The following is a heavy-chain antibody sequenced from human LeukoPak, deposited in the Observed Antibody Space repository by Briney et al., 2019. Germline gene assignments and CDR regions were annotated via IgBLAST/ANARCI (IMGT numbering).Heavy chain of an antibody. CDR2: ISWDGGST. CDR1: GFTFDDYA. D-gene: IGHD1-26*01. V-gene: IGHV3-43D*03. J-gene: IGHJ4*02. CDR3: AKDRADSGSYSYFDY. Sequence: GGSLRLSCAASGFTFDDYAMHWVRQAPGKGLEWVSLISWDGGSTYYADSVKGRFTISRDNIKNSLYLQMNSLRAEDTALYYCAKDRADSGSYSYFDYWRQGTLVTVSS.